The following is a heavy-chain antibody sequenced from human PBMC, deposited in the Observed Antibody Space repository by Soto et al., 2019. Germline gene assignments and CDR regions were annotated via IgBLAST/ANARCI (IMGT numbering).Heavy chain of an antibody. V-gene: IGHV1-8*01. D-gene: IGHD6-13*01. Sequence: QVQLVQSGAEVKKPGASVKVSCKASGYTFTSYDINWVRQATGQGLEWMGWMNPNSGNTGYAQKFQGRVTMTRNTSISTAYMELSSLRSEDTAVYYCARAKRGIAAAGTGYHYWGQGTLVTVSS. CDR2: MNPNSGNT. J-gene: IGHJ4*02. CDR3: ARAKRGIAAAGTGYHY. CDR1: GYTFTSYD.